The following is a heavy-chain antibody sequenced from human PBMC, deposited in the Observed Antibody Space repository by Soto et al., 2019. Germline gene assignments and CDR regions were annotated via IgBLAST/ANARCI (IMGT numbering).Heavy chain of an antibody. Sequence: SGGSLRLSCAVSGFTFSNAWITWVRQAPGKGLEWVGRIKSKTDGGTTDYAAPVKGRFTISGDDSKNTLYLQMNSLKTEDTAVYYCTTQYYYDSSGSLLNWGQGTLVTVSS. D-gene: IGHD3-22*01. J-gene: IGHJ4*02. V-gene: IGHV3-15*01. CDR3: TTQYYYDSSGSLLN. CDR2: IKSKTDGGTT. CDR1: GFTFSNAW.